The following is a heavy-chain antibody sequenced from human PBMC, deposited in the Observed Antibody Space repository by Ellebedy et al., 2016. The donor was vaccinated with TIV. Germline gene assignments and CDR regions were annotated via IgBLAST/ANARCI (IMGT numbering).Heavy chain of an antibody. CDR2: ISSSSSTI. D-gene: IGHD3-10*01. J-gene: IGHJ5*02. V-gene: IGHV3-48*04. Sequence: GESLKISXAASGFTFSSYSMNWVRQAPGKGLEWVSYISSSSSTIYYADSVKGRFTISRDNAKNSLYLQMNSLRAEDTAVYYCARDQYYGSGRRWFDPWGQGTLVTVSS. CDR1: GFTFSSYS. CDR3: ARDQYYGSGRRWFDP.